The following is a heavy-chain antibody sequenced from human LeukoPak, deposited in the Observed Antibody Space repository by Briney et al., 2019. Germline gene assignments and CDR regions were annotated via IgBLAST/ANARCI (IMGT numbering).Heavy chain of an antibody. CDR2: ISGSGGST. V-gene: IGHV3-23*01. D-gene: IGHD4-17*01. CDR1: GFTFSSYA. CDR3: TTNDLYGDYALYFDY. Sequence: GGSLRLSCAASGFTFSSYAMSWVRQAPGKGLEWVSAISGSGGSTYYADSVKGRFTISRDNSKNTLYLQMNSLRAEDTAVYYCTTNDLYGDYALYFDYWGQGTLVTVSS. J-gene: IGHJ4*02.